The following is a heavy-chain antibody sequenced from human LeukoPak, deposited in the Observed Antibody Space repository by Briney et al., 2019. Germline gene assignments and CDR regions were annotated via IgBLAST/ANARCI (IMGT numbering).Heavy chain of an antibody. CDR3: ARADRLHGGPYLIGP. CDR2: INPNSGGT. Sequence: ASVTVSCKTSGYTFTDYCLHWVRQAPGQGLEWMGWINPNSGGTSSAQKFQGRVTMTRDTSITTVYMEVSWLTSDDTAIYYCARADRLHGGPYLIGPWGQGTLVTVSS. D-gene: IGHD2-21*01. CDR1: GYTFTDYC. J-gene: IGHJ5*02. V-gene: IGHV1-2*02.